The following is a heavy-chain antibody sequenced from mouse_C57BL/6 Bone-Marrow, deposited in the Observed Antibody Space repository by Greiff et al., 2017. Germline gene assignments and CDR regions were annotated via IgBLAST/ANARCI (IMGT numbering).Heavy chain of an antibody. CDR1: GYTFTDYY. V-gene: IGHV1-19*01. J-gene: IGHJ2*01. CDR2: INPYNGGT. CDR3: AREYYGPFDY. D-gene: IGHD1-1*01. Sequence: EVQLQQSGPVLVKPGASVKMSCKASGYTFTDYYMNWVKQSHGKSLEWIGVINPYNGGTSYNQKFKGKATLTVEKSSSTAYMELKSLTSEDSAVYYCAREYYGPFDYWGQGTTLTVSS.